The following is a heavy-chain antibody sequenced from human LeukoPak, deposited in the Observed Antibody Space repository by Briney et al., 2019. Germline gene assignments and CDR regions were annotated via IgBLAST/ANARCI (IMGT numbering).Heavy chain of an antibody. CDR2: VYTSGST. V-gene: IGHV4-4*07. CDR3: ARVITGTTTAFEI. D-gene: IGHD1-7*01. Sequence: SETLSLTCSVSGGSISGYYWTWIRQPAGKGLEWIGRVYTSGSTHYNPSPKTRLTMPVDTSKNQFSLKLSSVTAADTAVYYCARVITGTTTAFEIWGQGTMVTVSS. CDR1: GGSISGYY. J-gene: IGHJ3*02.